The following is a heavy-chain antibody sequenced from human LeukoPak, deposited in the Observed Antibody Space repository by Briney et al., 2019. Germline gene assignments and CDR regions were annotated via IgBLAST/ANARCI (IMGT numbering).Heavy chain of an antibody. CDR2: IYYSGTT. CDR1: GGSISGSFYY. CDR3: ARPRISGTTWGFDP. V-gene: IGHV4-39*01. Sequence: SGTLSLTCTVSGGSISGSFYYWGWIRQPPGKGLEWIANIYYSGTTYYNPSLESRVTISVDTSKNQFSLKLTSVTAADTAVYYCARPRISGTTWGFDPWGQGILVTVSS. D-gene: IGHD1-20*01. J-gene: IGHJ5*02.